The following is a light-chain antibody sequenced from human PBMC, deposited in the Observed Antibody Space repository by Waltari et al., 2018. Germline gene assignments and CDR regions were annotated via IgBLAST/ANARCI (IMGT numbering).Light chain of an antibody. V-gene: IGLV2-14*01. J-gene: IGLJ2*01. CDR2: GVS. Sequence: QSAPTQPPSASGSPGQSVTFSCTGTSSDVGAYNYVSCYQQHPGKAPKLMIYGVSNRPSGVSDRFSGSKSGNTASLTISGLQAEDEADYYCCSYTTSSAWVFGGGTRLTVL. CDR3: CSYTTSSAWV. CDR1: SSDVGAYNY.